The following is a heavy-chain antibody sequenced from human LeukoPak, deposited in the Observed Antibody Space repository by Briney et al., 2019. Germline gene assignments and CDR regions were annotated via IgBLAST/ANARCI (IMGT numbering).Heavy chain of an antibody. V-gene: IGHV3-23*01. CDR1: GFTFSSYA. CDR2: ISGSGGST. D-gene: IGHD5-24*01. J-gene: IGHJ4*02. Sequence: GGSLRLSCAASGFTFSSYAMSWVRQAPGKGLEWVSAISGSGGSTYYADSVKGRFTISRDNSKNTLYLQMNSLRAEDTAVYYCAKFGSRILRGGKKDGYNSETPETIDYWGQGTLVTVSS. CDR3: AKFGSRILRGGKKDGYNSETPETIDY.